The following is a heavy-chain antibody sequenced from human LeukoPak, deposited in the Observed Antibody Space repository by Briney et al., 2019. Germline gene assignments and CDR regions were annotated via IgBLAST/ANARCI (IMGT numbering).Heavy chain of an antibody. D-gene: IGHD6-13*01. CDR2: MNPNSGNT. V-gene: IGHV1-8*01. CDR3: ARFTWIAAADYYYYMDV. Sequence: ASVKVSCKASGYTFTSYDINWVRQATGQGLEWMGWMNPNSGNTGYAQKFQGRVTMTRNTSISTAYMELSSLRSEDTAVYYCARFTWIAAADYYYYMDVWGKGTTVTVSS. J-gene: IGHJ6*03. CDR1: GYTFTSYD.